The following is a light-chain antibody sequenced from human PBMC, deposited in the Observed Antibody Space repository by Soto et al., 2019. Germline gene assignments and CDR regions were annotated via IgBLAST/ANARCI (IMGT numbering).Light chain of an antibody. CDR1: QSVRSNY. J-gene: IGKJ1*01. Sequence: ELVLTQSPGALSLSPGERVTLSCRASQSVRSNYLARYQQKPGQAPSLHIYNASTRDTGIPDRFSGSGSGKDFTLTNSRLDPEHFALDYCQQYRHLPQTFGQGTQVEIK. V-gene: IGKV3-20*01. CDR3: QQYRHLPQT. CDR2: NAS.